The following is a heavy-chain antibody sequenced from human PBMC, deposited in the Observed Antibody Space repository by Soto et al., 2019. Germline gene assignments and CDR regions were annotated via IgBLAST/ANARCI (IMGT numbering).Heavy chain of an antibody. D-gene: IGHD2-21*01. CDR3: ARLPVVVISLGYFDP. J-gene: IGHJ5*02. V-gene: IGHV4-39*01. Sequence: QLQFQESGPGLVKPSETLSLTCTVSGDSISSSYYWGWVRQPPGKGLECIGAVYYTGFTYYNPSLKRRLTISLDTSKNQFSLRLSSVTAADTAIYYCARLPVVVISLGYFDPWGPGTLVTVSS. CDR2: VYYTGFT. CDR1: GDSISSSYY.